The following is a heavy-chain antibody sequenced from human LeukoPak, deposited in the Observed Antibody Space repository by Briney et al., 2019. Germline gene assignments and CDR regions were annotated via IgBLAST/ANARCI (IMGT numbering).Heavy chain of an antibody. CDR2: IYYSGST. J-gene: IGHJ6*03. Sequence: KTSETLSLTCTVSGGSISSYYWSWIRQPPGKGLEWMGYIYYSGSTNYNPSLKSRVTISVDTSKNQFSLKLSSVTAADTAVYYCARGLWSTHYYYYYMDVWGKGTTVTVSS. D-gene: IGHD2-21*01. CDR3: ARGLWSTHYYYYYMDV. CDR1: GGSISSYY. V-gene: IGHV4-59*01.